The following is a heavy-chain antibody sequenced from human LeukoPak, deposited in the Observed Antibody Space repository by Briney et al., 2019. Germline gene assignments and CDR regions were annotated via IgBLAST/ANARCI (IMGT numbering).Heavy chain of an antibody. CDR2: ISSSSSTI. D-gene: IGHD5-12*01. CDR3: ASRHPSFKYSGYDLGLDAFDI. Sequence: GGSLRLSCAASGFTFSSYSMNWVRQAPGKGLEWVSYISSSSSTIYYADSVKGRFTISRDNAKNSLYLHMNSLRAEDTAVYYCASRHPSFKYSGYDLGLDAFDIWGQGTMVTVSS. J-gene: IGHJ3*02. V-gene: IGHV3-48*01. CDR1: GFTFSSYS.